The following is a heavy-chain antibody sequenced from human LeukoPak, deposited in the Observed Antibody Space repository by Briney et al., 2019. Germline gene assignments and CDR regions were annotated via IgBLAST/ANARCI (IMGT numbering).Heavy chain of an antibody. CDR1: GFTFSSYG. CDR3: AKDRAGYYYYGMGV. Sequence: GRSLRLSCAASGFTFSSYGMHWVRQAPGKGLEWVAVISYDGSNKYYADSVKGRFTISRDNSKNTLYLQMNSLRAEDTAVYYCAKDRAGYYYYGMGVWGQGTTVTVSS. V-gene: IGHV3-30*18. CDR2: ISYDGSNK. D-gene: IGHD6-13*01. J-gene: IGHJ6*02.